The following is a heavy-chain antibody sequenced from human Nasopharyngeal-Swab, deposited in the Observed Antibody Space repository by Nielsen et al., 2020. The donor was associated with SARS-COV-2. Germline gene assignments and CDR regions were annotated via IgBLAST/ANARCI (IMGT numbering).Heavy chain of an antibody. Sequence: ASVKVSCKASGYTFTSYAMHWVRQAPGQRLEWMGWINAGNGNTKYSQKFQGRVTITRDTSASTAYMELSSLRSEDTAVYYCARDLIYYDSSGYDYWGQGTLVTVSS. D-gene: IGHD3-22*01. CDR2: INAGNGNT. J-gene: IGHJ4*02. CDR1: GYTFTSYA. CDR3: ARDLIYYDSSGYDY. V-gene: IGHV1-3*01.